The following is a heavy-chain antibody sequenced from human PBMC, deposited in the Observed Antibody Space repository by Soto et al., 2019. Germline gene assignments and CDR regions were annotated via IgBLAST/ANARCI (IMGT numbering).Heavy chain of an antibody. D-gene: IGHD3-22*01. J-gene: IGHJ4*02. CDR1: GGSISSYY. CDR2: IYYSGST. CDR3: ARVKGNYYDSSGYYGY. V-gene: IGHV4-59*01. Sequence: SETLSLTCTVSGGSISSYYWSWIRQPPGKGLEWIGYIYYSGSTNYNPSLKSRVTISVDTSKNQFSLKLGSVTAADTAVYYCARVKGNYYDSSGYYGYWGQGTLVTVSS.